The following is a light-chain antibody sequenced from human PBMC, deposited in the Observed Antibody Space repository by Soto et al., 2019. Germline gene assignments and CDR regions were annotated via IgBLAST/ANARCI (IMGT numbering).Light chain of an antibody. Sequence: MVLASSRRTLSLSPGERATLSCRAIQSVSSSYLAWYQQKPGQAPRLLIYGASSRATGIQDRFSGSGSGTDFTLTISRLEPEDFAVYYFPQYGSAKPITFGEGTRLEIK. J-gene: IGKJ5*01. CDR3: PQYGSAKPIT. V-gene: IGKV3-20*01. CDR2: GAS. CDR1: QSVSSSY.